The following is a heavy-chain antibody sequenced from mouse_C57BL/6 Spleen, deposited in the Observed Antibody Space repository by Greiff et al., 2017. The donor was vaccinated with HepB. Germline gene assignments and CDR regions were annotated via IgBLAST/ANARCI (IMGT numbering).Heavy chain of an antibody. CDR3: ARWGSYYGSSYWYFDV. V-gene: IGHV1-80*01. D-gene: IGHD1-1*01. Sequence: VQLQQSGAELVKPGASVKISCKASGYAFSSYWMNWVKQRPGKGLEWIGQIYPGDGDTNYNGKFKGKATLTADKSSSTAYMQLSSLTSEDSAVYVCARWGSYYGSSYWYFDVWGTGTTVTVSS. CDR1: GYAFSSYW. CDR2: IYPGDGDT. J-gene: IGHJ1*03.